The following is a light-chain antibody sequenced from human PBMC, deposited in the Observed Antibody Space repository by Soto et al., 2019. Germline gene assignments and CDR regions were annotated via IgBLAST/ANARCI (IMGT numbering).Light chain of an antibody. CDR1: QSLVYSDGNTY. CDR3: MQGTHWPWT. CDR2: KVS. Sequence: DVVMTQSPLSLPVTLGQPASISCRSSQSLVYSDGNTYLNWFQQRPGQSPRRLIYKVSNRDSGVPERFSGSGSGTDFTLKISRVEAEDVGVSYCMQGTHWPWTFGQGTKVEIK. V-gene: IGKV2-30*01. J-gene: IGKJ1*01.